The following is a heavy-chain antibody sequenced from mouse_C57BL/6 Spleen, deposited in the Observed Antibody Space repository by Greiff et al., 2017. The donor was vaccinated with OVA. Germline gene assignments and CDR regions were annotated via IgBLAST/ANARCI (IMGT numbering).Heavy chain of an antibody. D-gene: IGHD1-1*01. J-gene: IGHJ3*01. CDR3: ARKPLYDGSRDWFAY. Sequence: VQLKESGAELVKPGASVKLSCTASGFNIKDYYMHWVKQRTEQGLEWIGRIDPEDGETKYAPKFQGKATITADTSSNTAYLQLSSLTSEDTAVYYGARKPLYDGSRDWFAYWGQGTLVTVSA. CDR2: IDPEDGET. V-gene: IGHV14-2*01. CDR1: GFNIKDYY.